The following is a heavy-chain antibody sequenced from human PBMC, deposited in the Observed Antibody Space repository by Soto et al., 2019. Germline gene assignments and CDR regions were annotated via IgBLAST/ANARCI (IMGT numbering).Heavy chain of an antibody. CDR2: ISYDGTNK. Sequence: GGSLRLSCAASGFRFSISPMHWVRQAPGKGPDWVALISYDGTNKFYSASVKGRFTISRDNSKSTLYWHGNRLXRQDADVYKCARNPKSTGGQDWAFNYFDSWGRETLVTVPS. J-gene: IGHJ4*02. CDR3: ARNPKSTGGQDWAFNYFDS. V-gene: IGHV3-30-3*01. D-gene: IGHD2-8*02. CDR1: GFRFSISP.